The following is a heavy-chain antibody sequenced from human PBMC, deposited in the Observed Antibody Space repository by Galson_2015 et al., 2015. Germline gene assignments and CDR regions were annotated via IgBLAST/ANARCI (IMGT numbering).Heavy chain of an antibody. J-gene: IGHJ2*01. Sequence: SVKVSCKASGYTFTSYYMHWVRQAPGQGLEWMGIINPSGGSTSYAQKFQGRVTMTRDTSTSTVYMELSSLRSEDTAVYYCARGRIAARLTVSFWYFDLWGRGTLVTVSS. CDR2: INPSGGST. CDR1: GYTFTSYY. V-gene: IGHV1-46*01. CDR3: ARGRIAARLTVSFWYFDL. D-gene: IGHD6-6*01.